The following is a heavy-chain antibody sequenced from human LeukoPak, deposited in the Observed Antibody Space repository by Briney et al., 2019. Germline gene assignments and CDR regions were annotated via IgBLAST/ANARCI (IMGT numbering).Heavy chain of an antibody. Sequence: ASVKVSCKASGYTFTSYGISWVRQAPGHGLEWMGWIGAYNGNTNYAQKLQGRVTMTTDTSTSSAYMELRSLRSDDTAVYYCARARPRYCSSTSCRTTTLLDFDYWGQGTLVTVSS. CDR2: IGAYNGNT. J-gene: IGHJ4*02. CDR1: GYTFTSYG. V-gene: IGHV1-18*01. CDR3: ARARPRYCSSTSCRTTTLLDFDY. D-gene: IGHD2-2*01.